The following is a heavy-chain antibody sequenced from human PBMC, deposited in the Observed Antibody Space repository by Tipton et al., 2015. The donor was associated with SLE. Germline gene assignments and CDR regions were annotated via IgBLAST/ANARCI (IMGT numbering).Heavy chain of an antibody. J-gene: IGHJ4*02. Sequence: TLSLTCTVSGGSISSSNYYWGWIRQPPGKGLEWIGSIYYSGSAYYNPPLKSRVTISVDTSKNQFSLKLSSVTAADTAVYYCARGDSYFDYWGQGTLVTVSS. CDR1: GGSISSSNYY. D-gene: IGHD4-11*01. V-gene: IGHV4-39*07. CDR3: ARGDSYFDY. CDR2: IYYSGSA.